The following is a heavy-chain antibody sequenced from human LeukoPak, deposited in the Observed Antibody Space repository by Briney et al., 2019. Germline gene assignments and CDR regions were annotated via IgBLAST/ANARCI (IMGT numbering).Heavy chain of an antibody. J-gene: IGHJ4*02. CDR3: ARRLYYFGSSGFSSYFDY. CDR2: IYYSGST. V-gene: IGHV4-30-4*01. CDR1: GGSISSSDYY. Sequence: SQTLSLTCTVSGGSISSSDYYWSWIRQPPGKGLEWIGYIYYSGSTYYNPSLKSRVTISVDTSENQFSLKLGSVTDADTAVYFCARRLYYFGSSGFSSYFDYWGQGTLVTVSS. D-gene: IGHD3-22*01.